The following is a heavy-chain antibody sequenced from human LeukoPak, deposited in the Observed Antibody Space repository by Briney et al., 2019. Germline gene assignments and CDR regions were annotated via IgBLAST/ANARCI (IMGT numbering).Heavy chain of an antibody. CDR3: AKDVLRFSWFDP. CDR2: ISGSGGST. J-gene: IGHJ5*02. V-gene: IGHV3-23*01. D-gene: IGHD5-12*01. CDR1: GFTFSSYA. Sequence: GGSLRLSCAASGFTFSSYAMSWVRQAPGKGLEWVSAISGSGGSTYYADSVKGRFTISRDNSENTLYLQMNSLRAEDTAVYYCAKDVLRFSWFDPWGQGTLVTVSS.